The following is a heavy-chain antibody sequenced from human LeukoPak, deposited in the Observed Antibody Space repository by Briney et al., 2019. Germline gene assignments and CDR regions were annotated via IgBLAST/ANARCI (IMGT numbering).Heavy chain of an antibody. J-gene: IGHJ5*02. Sequence: ASVKVSCKASGGTFSSYAISWVRQAPGQGLEWMGRIIPILGIANYAQKFQGRVTITADKSTSTAYMELSSLRSEDTAVYYCARARYYYDSSGYYYNWFDPWGQGTLVTVSS. D-gene: IGHD3-22*01. CDR1: GGTFSSYA. V-gene: IGHV1-69*04. CDR3: ARARYYYDSSGYYYNWFDP. CDR2: IIPILGIA.